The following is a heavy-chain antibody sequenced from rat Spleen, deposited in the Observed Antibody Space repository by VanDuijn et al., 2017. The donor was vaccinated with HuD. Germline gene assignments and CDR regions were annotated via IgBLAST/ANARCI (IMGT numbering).Heavy chain of an antibody. J-gene: IGHJ3*01. Sequence: QVQLKESGPGLVQPSQTLSLTCTVAGFSLNTYNVHWVRQPPGKGLEWVGVIWNAGGTRYNSALKSRLSISRDTSKSQVFLKMDSLQAEDTATYYCVRDKGGQLRGFAYWGQGTLVTVSS. CDR3: VRDKGGQLRGFAY. D-gene: IGHD1-10*01. CDR1: GFSLNTYN. V-gene: IGHV2-41*01. CDR2: IWNAGGT.